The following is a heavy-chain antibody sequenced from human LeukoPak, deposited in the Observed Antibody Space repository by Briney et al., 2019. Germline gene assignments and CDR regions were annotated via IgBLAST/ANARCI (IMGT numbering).Heavy chain of an antibody. V-gene: IGHV4-39*01. CDR2: ILDDGTT. CDR3: ARHVRFPGFGDYVAY. Sequence: SETLSLTCSVSGGSWCWIRQSPGKGLEWIGSILDDGTTFYSTSLKGRVTISVDTSKNQFSLPLTSVTAADTALYYCARHVRFPGFGDYVAYWGQGTQVTVSS. CDR1: GGS. D-gene: IGHD3-10*01. J-gene: IGHJ4*02.